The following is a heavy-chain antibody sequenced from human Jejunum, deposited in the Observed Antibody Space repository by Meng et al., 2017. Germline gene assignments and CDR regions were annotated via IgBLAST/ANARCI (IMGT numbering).Heavy chain of an antibody. CDR1: GGSISGYF. V-gene: IGHV4-34*02. CDR3: ARHEVDFDN. D-gene: IGHD1-26*01. J-gene: IGHJ4*02. Sequence: QVPRQPWGAGLLKPSETLSLTCAVYGGSISGYFWSWIRHAPGEGLEWVGEFTRGGTTNYNPSLKSRVTISADTSKNQFSLTLSSVSAADTAVYYCARHEVDFDNWGQGTLVTVSS. CDR2: FTRGGTT.